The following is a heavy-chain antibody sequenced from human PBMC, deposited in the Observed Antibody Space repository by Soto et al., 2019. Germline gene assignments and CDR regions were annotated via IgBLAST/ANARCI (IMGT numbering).Heavy chain of an antibody. D-gene: IGHD5-12*01. CDR3: ARSPGRWLRLGTDYWYFDL. CDR1: GFTFSSYS. J-gene: IGHJ2*01. CDR2: ISSSSKYI. Sequence: EVQLVESGGGLVKPGGSLRLSCAASGFTFSSYSMSWVRQAPGKGLEWVSSISSSSKYIHYADSVKGRFTISRDNAKNSLSLQMNSLRAEDTAVYYCARSPGRWLRLGTDYWYFDLWGRGTLVTVSS. V-gene: IGHV3-21*01.